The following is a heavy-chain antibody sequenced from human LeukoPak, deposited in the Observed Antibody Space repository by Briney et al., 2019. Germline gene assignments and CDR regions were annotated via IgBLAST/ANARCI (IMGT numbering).Heavy chain of an antibody. V-gene: IGHV1-2*02. CDR2: INPNSGGT. D-gene: IGHD6-6*01. CDR1: GYTFTGYY. J-gene: IGHJ4*02. CDR3: ARDSSSTIKQINFDY. Sequence: ASVKVSCKASGYTFTGYYMHWVRQAPGQGLEWMGWINPNSGGTNYAQKFQGRVTMTRDTSISTAYMELSRLRSDDTAVHYCARDSSSTIKQINFDYWGQGTLVTVSS.